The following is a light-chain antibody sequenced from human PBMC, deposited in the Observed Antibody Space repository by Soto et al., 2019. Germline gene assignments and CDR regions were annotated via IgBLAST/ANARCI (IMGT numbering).Light chain of an antibody. CDR2: WAS. Sequence: DIVMTQSPESLAVSLGERATINCKSSQSVFYSSNNKNYLTWYQQKPGQPPKLLIYWASTRESGVPDRFSGSGSETDFTLTISSLQAEDVAVYYCQQYYSLPLTFGGGNKVEIK. CDR3: QQYYSLPLT. J-gene: IGKJ4*01. CDR1: QSVFYSSNNKNY. V-gene: IGKV4-1*01.